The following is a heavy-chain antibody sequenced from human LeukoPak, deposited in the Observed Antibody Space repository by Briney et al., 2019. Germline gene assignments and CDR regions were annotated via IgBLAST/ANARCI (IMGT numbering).Heavy chain of an antibody. V-gene: IGHV4-39*02. CDR2: IYYSGST. CDR1: GGSISSSSYY. J-gene: IGHJ4*02. CDR3: ARDTRPRGYTGYHLNFDY. D-gene: IGHD5-12*01. Sequence: SETLSLTCTVSGGSISSSSYYWGWIRQPPGKGLEWIGSIYYSGSTYYNPSLKSRVTISVDTSKNQFSLKLSSVTPEDTAVYYCARDTRPRGYTGYHLNFDYWGQGTLVTVSS.